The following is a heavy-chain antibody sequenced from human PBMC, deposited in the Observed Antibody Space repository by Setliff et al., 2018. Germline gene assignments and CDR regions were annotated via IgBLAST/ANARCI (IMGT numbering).Heavy chain of an antibody. CDR1: GFTFSIYG. CDR3: AKGRYYYDSRGGYFDY. Sequence: GGSLRLSCAASGFTFSIYGMHWVRQAPGKGLEWVAVIWYDGSNKYYADSVKGRFTISRDNSKNTLYLQMNSLRAEDTAVYYCAKGRYYYDSRGGYFDYWGQGTLVTVSS. J-gene: IGHJ4*02. CDR2: IWYDGSNK. V-gene: IGHV3-33*06. D-gene: IGHD3-22*01.